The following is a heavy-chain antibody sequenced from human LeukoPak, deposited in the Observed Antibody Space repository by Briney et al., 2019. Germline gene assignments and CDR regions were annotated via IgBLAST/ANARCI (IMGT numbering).Heavy chain of an antibody. D-gene: IGHD6-13*01. J-gene: IGHJ6*03. Sequence: SETLSLTCTVSGGSLSGHYWSWIRQPPGKRLEWIGYVSYTGRTKYNPSLQSRVTISVDRSKNQFSLKLTSVTAADTAVYYCARLLPRSTAGTTYMDVWGKGTTVTVSS. CDR3: ARLLPRSTAGTTYMDV. V-gene: IGHV4-59*08. CDR2: VSYTGRT. CDR1: GGSLSGHY.